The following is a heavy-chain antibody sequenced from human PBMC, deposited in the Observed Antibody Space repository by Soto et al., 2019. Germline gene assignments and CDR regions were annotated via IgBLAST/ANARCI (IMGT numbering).Heavy chain of an antibody. CDR2: IWYDGSNT. CDR3: GRDAGGYSYVLDY. V-gene: IGHV3-33*01. D-gene: IGHD5-18*01. CDR1: GFTFSNYG. J-gene: IGHJ4*02. Sequence: GGSLRLFCAASGFTFSNYGMHWVRQAPGKGLEWMAVIWYDGSNTYYADSVRGRFTVSRDNSDNTLFLQMDSLRAEDTAVYFCGRDAGGYSYVLDYWGQGTQVTVSS.